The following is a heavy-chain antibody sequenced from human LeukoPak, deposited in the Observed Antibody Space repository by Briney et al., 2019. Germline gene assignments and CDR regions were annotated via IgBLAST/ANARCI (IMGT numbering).Heavy chain of an antibody. J-gene: IGHJ4*02. Sequence: PGGSLRLSCAASGFTFSSYEMNWVRQAPGKGLEWVSYISSSGSTIYYADSVKGRFTISRDNAKNSLYLQMNSLRAEDTAVYYCARAKAYGGNDYFDYWGQGTLVTVSS. CDR3: ARAKAYGGNDYFDY. CDR2: ISSSGSTI. D-gene: IGHD4-23*01. CDR1: GFTFSSYE. V-gene: IGHV3-48*03.